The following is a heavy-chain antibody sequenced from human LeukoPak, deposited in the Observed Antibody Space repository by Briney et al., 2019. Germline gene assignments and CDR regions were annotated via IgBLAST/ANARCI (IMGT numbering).Heavy chain of an antibody. CDR1: GFTFSSYE. CDR3: ARDFGGFGELLPGYFDY. Sequence: GGSLRLSCAASGFTFSSYEMNWVRQAPGKGLEWVSYISSSGSTIYYADSVKGRFTIPRDNAKNSLYLQMNSLRAEDSAVYYCARDFGGFGELLPGYFDYWGQGTLVTVSS. D-gene: IGHD3-10*01. V-gene: IGHV3-48*03. CDR2: ISSSGSTI. J-gene: IGHJ4*02.